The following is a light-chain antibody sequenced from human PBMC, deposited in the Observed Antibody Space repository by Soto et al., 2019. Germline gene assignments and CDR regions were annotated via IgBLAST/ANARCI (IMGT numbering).Light chain of an antibody. CDR1: RSVGAW. CDR3: EQYNDYFRT. V-gene: IGKV1-5*03. Sequence: DIQMTQSPPTLSASVGGRVTITCRASRSVGAWLAWYQQKPGRAPNLLIYKTSTLKSGVPSRFSGSGSGMEFSLTIDGPQPDDFATYYCEQYNDYFRTFGPGTKVEI. CDR2: KTS. J-gene: IGKJ1*01.